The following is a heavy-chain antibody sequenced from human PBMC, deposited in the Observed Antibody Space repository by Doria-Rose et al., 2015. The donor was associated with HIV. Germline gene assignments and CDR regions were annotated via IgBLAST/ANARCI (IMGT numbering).Heavy chain of an antibody. Sequence: QVQLQESGGGVVQPGRSLRLSCAASGFTFSSNAMHWVRQAPGKGLEWVAVMSYDGSNKYYADSLKGRFTISRDNFRNTLFLQMNSLRPEDTAVYYCARVPANYYGSGIYYLDYWGLGTLVTVSS. J-gene: IGHJ4*02. V-gene: IGHV3-30*04. CDR3: ARVPANYYGSGIYYLDY. CDR2: MSYDGSNK. CDR1: GFTFSSNA. D-gene: IGHD3-10*01.